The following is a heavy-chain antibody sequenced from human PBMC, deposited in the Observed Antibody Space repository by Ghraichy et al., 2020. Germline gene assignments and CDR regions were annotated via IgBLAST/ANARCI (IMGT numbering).Heavy chain of an antibody. V-gene: IGHV3-23*01. Sequence: GESLNISCAASGFTFSSYAMSWVRQAPGKGLEWVSAISGSGGSTYYADSVKGRFTISRDNSKNTLYLQMNSLRAEDTAVYYCAKDLGDLVVPAAMTYYFDYWGQGTLVTVSS. CDR3: AKDLGDLVVPAAMTYYFDY. D-gene: IGHD2-2*01. J-gene: IGHJ4*02. CDR1: GFTFSSYA. CDR2: ISGSGGST.